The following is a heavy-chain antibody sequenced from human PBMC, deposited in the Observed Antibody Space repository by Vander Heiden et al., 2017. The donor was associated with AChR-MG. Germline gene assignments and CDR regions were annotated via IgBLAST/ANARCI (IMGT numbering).Heavy chain of an antibody. D-gene: IGHD3-16*01. Sequence: QVQLVESGGGVVQPGRSLRLSCAASGFTFSSYGMHWVRQAPGKGLEWVAVISYDGSNKYYADSVKGRFTISRDNSKNTLYLQMNSLRAEDTAVYYCAKVLSKWNWGDDYYYGMDVWGQGTTVTVSS. J-gene: IGHJ6*02. CDR3: AKVLSKWNWGDDYYYGMDV. CDR2: ISYDGSNK. V-gene: IGHV3-30*18. CDR1: GFTFSSYG.